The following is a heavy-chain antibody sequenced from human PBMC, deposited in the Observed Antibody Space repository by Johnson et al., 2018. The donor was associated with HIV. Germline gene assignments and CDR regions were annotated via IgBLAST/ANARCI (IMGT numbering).Heavy chain of an antibody. CDR2: ISGSGGST. CDR3: AKEIAVGDAFDI. J-gene: IGHJ3*02. Sequence: VQLVESGGVVVQPGGSLRLSCAASGFTFDDYAMHWVRQAPGKGLEWVSGISGSGGSTYYADSVKGRFTISRDNSKNTLYLQMNSLRAEDTAVYYCAKEIAVGDAFDIWGQGTMVTVSS. V-gene: IGHV3-23*04. D-gene: IGHD2-21*01. CDR1: GFTFDDYA.